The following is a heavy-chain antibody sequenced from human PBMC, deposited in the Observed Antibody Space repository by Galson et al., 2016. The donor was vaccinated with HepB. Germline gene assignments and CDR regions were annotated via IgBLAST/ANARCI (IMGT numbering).Heavy chain of an antibody. Sequence: SLRLSCAASGFSFRSYAMSWVRQAPGKGLEWVSSINADGGNTYYADSVKGRFTVSRDNSRNTLYFQIHSLRAEDTAVYYCGTGRWSIYDWGQGALVTVSS. CDR3: GTGRWSIYD. D-gene: IGHD4-23*01. J-gene: IGHJ4*02. CDR1: GFSFRSYA. V-gene: IGHV3-23*01. CDR2: INADGGNT.